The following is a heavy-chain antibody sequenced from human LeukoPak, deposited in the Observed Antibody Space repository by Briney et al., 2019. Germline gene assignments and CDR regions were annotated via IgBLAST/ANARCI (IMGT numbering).Heavy chain of an antibody. Sequence: SETLSLTCAVYGGSFSGYYWSWIRQPPGKGLEWIGEINHSGSTNYNPSLKSRVTISVDTSKNQFSLELSSVTAADTAVYYCARGRLELLWFGELLPSYFDYWGQGTLVTVSS. V-gene: IGHV4-34*01. J-gene: IGHJ4*02. CDR3: ARGRLELLWFGELLPSYFDY. CDR1: GGSFSGYY. D-gene: IGHD3-10*01. CDR2: INHSGST.